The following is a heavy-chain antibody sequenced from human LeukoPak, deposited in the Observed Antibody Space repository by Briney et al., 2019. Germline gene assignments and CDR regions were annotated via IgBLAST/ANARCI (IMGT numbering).Heavy chain of an antibody. CDR1: GFTFSDYN. D-gene: IGHD3-9*01. J-gene: IGHJ4*02. CDR3: ARDHYDRLVGYTYFDY. V-gene: IGHV3-21*01. CDR2: ATSSSSDI. Sequence: GGSLRLSCVASGFTFSDYNMNWVRQAPGKGLEWVASATSSSSDIYYADSVKGRFTISRDNARDSLYLQMNSLRPEDTAVYYCARDHYDRLVGYTYFDYWGQGTVVTVSP.